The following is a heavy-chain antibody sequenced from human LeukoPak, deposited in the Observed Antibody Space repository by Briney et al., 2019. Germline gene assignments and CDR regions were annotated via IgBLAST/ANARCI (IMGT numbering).Heavy chain of an antibody. CDR2: ISYDGSKK. J-gene: IGHJ4*02. CDR3: ARDLFCGGDCYSGY. V-gene: IGHV3-30*04. Sequence: GGSLRLSCAASGFTFSSYAMHWVRQAPGKGLEWVAFISYDGSKKYYADSVKGRLTISRDNSKHSLYPQMNSLRAEDTAVYYCARDLFCGGDCYSGYWGQGTLVTVSS. D-gene: IGHD2-21*02. CDR1: GFTFSSYA.